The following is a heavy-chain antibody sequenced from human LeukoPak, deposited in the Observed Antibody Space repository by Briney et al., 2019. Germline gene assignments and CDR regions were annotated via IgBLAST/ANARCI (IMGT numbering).Heavy chain of an antibody. V-gene: IGHV4-39*01. CDR1: GGSIISSNW. D-gene: IGHD3-10*01. Sequence: PSETLSLTCAVFGGSIISSNWWSWVRQPPGKGLEWIGSIYYSGSTYYNPSLKSRVTISVDTSKNQFSLKLSSVTAADTAVYYCAVLWFGEFFDYWGQGTLVTVSS. J-gene: IGHJ4*02. CDR3: AVLWFGEFFDY. CDR2: IYYSGST.